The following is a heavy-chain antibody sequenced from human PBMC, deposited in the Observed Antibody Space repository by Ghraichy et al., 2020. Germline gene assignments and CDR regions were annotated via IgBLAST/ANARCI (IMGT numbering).Heavy chain of an antibody. CDR1: GFTFSSYW. J-gene: IGHJ4*02. CDR2: INSDGRST. CDR3: ARGEMATVY. D-gene: IGHD5-24*01. V-gene: IGHV3-74*01. Sequence: GGSLRLSCVASGFTFSSYWMHWVRQAPGKGLVWVSRINSDGRSTGSADSVKGRFTISRDNAKNTLYLQMNSLRAEDTAVYYCARGEMATVYWGQGTLVTVSS.